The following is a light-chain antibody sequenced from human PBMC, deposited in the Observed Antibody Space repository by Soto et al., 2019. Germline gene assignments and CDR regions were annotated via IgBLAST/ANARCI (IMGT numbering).Light chain of an antibody. CDR2: RAS. Sequence: DVQLILFPSTPSASVGDRVTIPFRASQNINTWLAWYQQKPGKGPTLLIYRASRLESGVPSRFSGSGSGTEFALTISSLQPADFATYYCQQYETYSWTFGQGTKV. J-gene: IGKJ1*01. V-gene: IGKV1-5*03. CDR3: QQYETYSWT. CDR1: QNINTW.